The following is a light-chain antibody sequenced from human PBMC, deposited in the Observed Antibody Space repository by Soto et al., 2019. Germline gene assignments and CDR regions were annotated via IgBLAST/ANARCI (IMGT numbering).Light chain of an antibody. J-gene: IGKJ4*01. CDR2: LGS. CDR1: QSLLHSNGYNY. Sequence: DIVMTQSPLSLPVTPGEPASISCRSSQSLLHSNGYNYLDWYLQKPGQSPQLLIYLGSNRSSGVPDRFSGSGSRTDFTLKISRVEAEDVGVYYCMQALQTPRELTFGGGTKVEIK. V-gene: IGKV2-28*01. CDR3: MQALQTPRELT.